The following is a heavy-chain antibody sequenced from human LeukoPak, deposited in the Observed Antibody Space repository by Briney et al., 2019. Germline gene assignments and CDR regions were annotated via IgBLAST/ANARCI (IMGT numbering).Heavy chain of an antibody. V-gene: IGHV3-21*01. CDR1: GFTFSSYS. CDR2: ISSSSTYI. J-gene: IGHJ6*03. Sequence: GGSLRLSCAASGFTFSSYSMNWVRQAPGKGLEWVSSISSSSTYINYVDSVKGRFTISRDNAKNSLYLQMNSLRAEDTAVYYCARTRTYYMDVWGKATTVTVSS. D-gene: IGHD4-11*01. CDR3: ARTRTYYMDV.